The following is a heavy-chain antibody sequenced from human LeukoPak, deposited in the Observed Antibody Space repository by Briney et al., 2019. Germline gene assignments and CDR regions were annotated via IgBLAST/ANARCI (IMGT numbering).Heavy chain of an antibody. V-gene: IGHV4-34*01. CDR2: INHSGST. CDR3: ARSVGDFWSDYYTRMVYFQH. D-gene: IGHD3-3*01. Sequence: SETLALTCSVYGGSFSGCYWSWIRQPPGMGLEWIGEINHSGSTNYNPSLKSRVTISVDTSKNQFSLKLSSVTAADTAVYYCARSVGDFWSDYYTRMVYFQHWGQGTLVTVSS. J-gene: IGHJ1*01. CDR1: GGSFSGCY.